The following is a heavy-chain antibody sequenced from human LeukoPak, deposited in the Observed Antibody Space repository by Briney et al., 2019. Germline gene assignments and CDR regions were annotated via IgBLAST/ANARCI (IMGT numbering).Heavy chain of an antibody. J-gene: IGHJ6*02. Sequence: GGSLRLSCAASGFAFSRYWMHWVRQDPGKGLEWVSYISSSSSTIYYADSVKGRFTISRDNAKNSLYLQMNSLRDEDTAVYYCARDPYGDYYYGMDVWGQGTTVTVSS. CDR1: GFAFSRYW. V-gene: IGHV3-48*02. CDR3: ARDPYGDYYYGMDV. CDR2: ISSSSSTI. D-gene: IGHD4-17*01.